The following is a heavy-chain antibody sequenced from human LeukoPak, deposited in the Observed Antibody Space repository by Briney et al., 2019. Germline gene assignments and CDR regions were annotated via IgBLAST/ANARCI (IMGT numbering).Heavy chain of an antibody. D-gene: IGHD2-2*01. CDR1: GFTVSSNY. J-gene: IGHJ6*03. CDR3: ASGIVVVPAPYYYMDV. CDR2: IYSGGST. Sequence: AGGSLRLSCAASGFTVSSNYMSWVRQAPGKGLEWVSVIYSGGSTYYADSVKGRFTISRDNSKNTLYLQMNSLRAEDTAVYYCASGIVVVPAPYYYMDVWGKGTTVTVSS. V-gene: IGHV3-53*01.